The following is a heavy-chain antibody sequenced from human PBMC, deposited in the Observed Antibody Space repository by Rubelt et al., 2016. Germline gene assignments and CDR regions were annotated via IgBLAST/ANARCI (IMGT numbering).Heavy chain of an antibody. CDR1: GFSLSTSGMC. CDR3: ARILLPDYYDSSGGMDV. CDR2: IDWDDDN. Sequence: QVTLRESGPALVKPTQTLTLTCTFSGFSLSTSGMCVSWIRQPPGKALEWLARIDWDDDNYSSTSLKTRLTILKDTPKNQVVLTMTNMDPVDTATYYCARILLPDYYDSSGGMDVWGQGTTVTVSS. V-gene: IGHV2-70*15. D-gene: IGHD3-22*01. J-gene: IGHJ6*02.